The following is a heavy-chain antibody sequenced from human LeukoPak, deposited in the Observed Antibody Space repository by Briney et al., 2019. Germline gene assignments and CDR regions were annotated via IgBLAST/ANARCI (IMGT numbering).Heavy chain of an antibody. D-gene: IGHD4-17*01. V-gene: IGHV4-59*01. J-gene: IGHJ4*02. CDR2: IYYSGST. CDR3: AREGVTVPDY. Sequence: SETLSLTCTVAGGSINSYYWNWIRQPPGKGLEWIGYIYYSGSTNYNPSLRSRVTISLDTSKKQFSLKLSSVTAADTAIYYCAREGVTVPDYWGQGTLVTVSS. CDR1: GGSINSYY.